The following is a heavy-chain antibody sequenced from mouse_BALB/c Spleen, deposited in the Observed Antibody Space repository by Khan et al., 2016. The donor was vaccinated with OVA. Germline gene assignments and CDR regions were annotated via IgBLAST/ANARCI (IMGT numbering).Heavy chain of an antibody. CDR2: IYPGSGSV. CDR1: GYSFTDYI. D-gene: IGHD1-1*01. V-gene: IGHV1-77*01. Sequence: QVQLQQPGPELVKPGASVKMSCKASGYSFTDYIISWVKRRTGKGLQWIGEIYPGSGSVYSTAKFKGKGTLTADKSSNEAYMQLSSLPSEDSAVYLCATREYVKSYPGFVNGGQGTLVTVSA. J-gene: IGHJ3*01. CDR3: ATREYVKSYPGFVN.